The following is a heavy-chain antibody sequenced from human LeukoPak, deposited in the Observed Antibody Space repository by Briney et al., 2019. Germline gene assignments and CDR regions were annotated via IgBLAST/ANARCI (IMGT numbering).Heavy chain of an antibody. CDR1: GFTFSNYW. CDR3: AKDIIAVAGTGDY. CDR2: IRYDGSNK. Sequence: GGSLRLSCAGSGFTFSNYWMHWVRQAPGKGLEWVAFIRYDGSNKYYADSVKGRFTISRDNSKNTLYLQMNSLRAEDTAVYYCAKDIIAVAGTGDYWGQGTLVTVSS. J-gene: IGHJ4*02. D-gene: IGHD6-19*01. V-gene: IGHV3-30*02.